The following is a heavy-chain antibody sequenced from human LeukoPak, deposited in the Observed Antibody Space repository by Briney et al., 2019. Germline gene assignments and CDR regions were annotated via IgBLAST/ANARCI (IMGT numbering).Heavy chain of an antibody. CDR3: AREGYYDSSGYYYGINYFDY. Sequence: GGSLRLSCAASGFTFSSYGMHWVRQAPGKGLGWVAVISYVGSNKYYADSVMGRFTSSTDNSKNTLYLQMNSLGAEDTAVYYCAREGYYDSSGYYYGINYFDYWGQGTLVTVSS. CDR2: ISYVGSNK. J-gene: IGHJ4*02. D-gene: IGHD3-22*01. CDR1: GFTFSSYG. V-gene: IGHV3-30*19.